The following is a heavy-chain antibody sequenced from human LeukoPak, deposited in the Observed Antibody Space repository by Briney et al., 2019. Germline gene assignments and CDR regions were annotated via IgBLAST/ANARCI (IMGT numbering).Heavy chain of an antibody. V-gene: IGHV4-59*08. J-gene: IGHJ3*01. CDR3: ARHVTVTYDAFDL. CDR2: VYYKGDT. D-gene: IGHD4-11*01. Sequence: SETLSLTCSVSGGSTTGYFWTWIRQPPGKGPEWFGYVYYKGDTSYSPSLDSRVSISVDTSKKQFSLKLNSVTAADTAMYYCARHVTVTYDAFDLWGQGTMVTVSS. CDR1: GGSTTGYF.